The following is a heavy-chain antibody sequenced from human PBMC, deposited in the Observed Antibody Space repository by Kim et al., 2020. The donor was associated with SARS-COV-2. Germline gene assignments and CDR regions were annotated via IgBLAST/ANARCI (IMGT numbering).Heavy chain of an antibody. CDR2: INPSGGST. D-gene: IGHD6-19*01. J-gene: IGHJ6*03. CDR1: GYTFTSYY. Sequence: ASVKVSCKASGYTFTSYYMHWVRQAPGQGLEWMGIINPSGGSTSYAQKFQGRVTMTRDTSTSTVYMEQSSLRSEDTAVYYCARDLKGRPGIAVEDEWELLRADYYYYYMDVWGKGTTDTVSS. V-gene: IGHV1-46*01. CDR3: ARDLKGRPGIAVEDEWELLRADYYYYYMDV.